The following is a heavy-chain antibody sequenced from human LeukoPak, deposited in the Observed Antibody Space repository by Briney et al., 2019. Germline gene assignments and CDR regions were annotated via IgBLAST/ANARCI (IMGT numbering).Heavy chain of an antibody. CDR3: ARDWERFLEWFYQDAFDI. D-gene: IGHD3-3*01. Sequence: ASVKVSCKASGYTFTSYGISWVRQAPGQGLEWMGWISAYNGNTNYAQKLQGRVAMTTDTSTSTAYMELRSLRSDDTAVYYCARDWERFLEWFYQDAFDIWGQGTMVTVSS. J-gene: IGHJ3*02. V-gene: IGHV1-18*01. CDR2: ISAYNGNT. CDR1: GYTFTSYG.